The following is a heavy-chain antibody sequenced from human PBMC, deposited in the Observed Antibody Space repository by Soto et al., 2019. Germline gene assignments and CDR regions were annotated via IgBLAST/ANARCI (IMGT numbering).Heavy chain of an antibody. D-gene: IGHD3-10*01. J-gene: IGHJ4*02. CDR3: ARDEGWGLWFDY. V-gene: IGHV3-48*03. Sequence: GGSLRLSCAASGFTFSSYEMNWVRQAPGKGLEWLSYISSSGDTIYYADSVKGRFTISRDTAENSLYLQMNSLKAEDTAIYYCARDEGWGLWFDYWGQGTLVTVSS. CDR2: ISSSGDTI. CDR1: GFTFSSYE.